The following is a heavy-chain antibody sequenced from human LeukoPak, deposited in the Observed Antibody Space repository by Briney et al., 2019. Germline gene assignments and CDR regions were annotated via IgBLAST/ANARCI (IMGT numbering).Heavy chain of an antibody. J-gene: IGHJ1*01. CDR1: GYSFTSYW. CDR3: ARHSSYYYGSGSYYNGYFQH. CDR2: IYPGDSDT. D-gene: IGHD3-10*01. Sequence: GESLKISCKGSGYSFTSYWIGWVRQMPGKGLEWMGIIYPGDSDTRYSPSFQGQVTISADKSISTAYLQWSSLKASDTAMYYCARHSSYYYGSGSYYNGYFQHWGQGTLVTVSS. V-gene: IGHV5-51*01.